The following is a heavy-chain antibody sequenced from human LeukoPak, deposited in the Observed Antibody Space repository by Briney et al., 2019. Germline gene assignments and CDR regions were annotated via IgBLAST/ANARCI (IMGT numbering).Heavy chain of an antibody. V-gene: IGHV3-48*03. J-gene: IGHJ4*02. Sequence: GGSLRLSCAASGFTFSSYEMNWVRQAPGKGLEWVSYISGSGGIIYYADSVKGRFTISRDNAKNSLSLQMNSLRAEDTAVYYCARERAHRDYFDYWGQGTLVTVSS. CDR3: ARERAHRDYFDY. CDR2: ISGSGGII. CDR1: GFTFSSYE.